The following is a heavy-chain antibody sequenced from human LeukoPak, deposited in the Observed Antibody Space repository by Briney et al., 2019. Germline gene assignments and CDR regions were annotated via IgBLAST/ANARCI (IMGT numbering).Heavy chain of an antibody. CDR3: ARAPMYYYDSSGYDFDY. CDR2: IIPIFGTA. CDR1: GGTFSSYA. J-gene: IGHJ4*02. V-gene: IGHV1-69*05. D-gene: IGHD3-22*01. Sequence: SVKVSCKASGGTFSSYAISWVRQAPGQGLEWMGGIIPIFGTANYAQKFQGRVTITTDESTSTAYMELSSLRSEDTAVYYCARAPMYYYDSSGYDFDYWGQGTLVTVSS.